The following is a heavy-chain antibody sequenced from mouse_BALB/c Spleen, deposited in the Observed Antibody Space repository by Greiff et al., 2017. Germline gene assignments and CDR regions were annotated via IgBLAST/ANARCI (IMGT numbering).Heavy chain of an antibody. CDR3: TRDYYGYGRAWFAY. CDR1: GFTFSSYT. V-gene: IGHV5-6-4*01. CDR2: ISSGGSYT. Sequence: EVMLVESGGGLVKPGGSLKLSCAASGFTFSSYTMSWVRQTPEKRLEWVATISSGGSYTYYPDSVKGRFTISRDNAKNTLYLQMSSLKSEDTAMYYCTRDYYGYGRAWFAYWGQGTLVTVSA. J-gene: IGHJ3*01. D-gene: IGHD1-2*01.